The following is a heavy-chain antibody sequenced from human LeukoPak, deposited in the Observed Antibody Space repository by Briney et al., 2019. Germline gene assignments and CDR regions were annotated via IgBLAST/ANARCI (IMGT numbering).Heavy chain of an antibody. CDR2: INPIFGKA. J-gene: IGHJ4*02. V-gene: IGHV1-69*05. CDR1: GGTFSSYA. Sequence: LGASVKVSCKASGGTFSSYAISWVRQAPGQGLEWMGGINPIFGKANYAQKFKGRVTITRDNSTSSAYMELNSLRSEGTAGYYCACLVAVVSDWYYFDYWGQGTLVTVSS. D-gene: IGHD3-9*01. CDR3: ACLVAVVSDWYYFDY.